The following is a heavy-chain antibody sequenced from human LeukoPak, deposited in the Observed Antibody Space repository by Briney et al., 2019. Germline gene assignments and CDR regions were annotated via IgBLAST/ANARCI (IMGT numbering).Heavy chain of an antibody. Sequence: ASVKVSCKASGYTFTSYGISWVRQAPGQGLEWMGWISAYNGNTNYAQKLQGRVTMTTDTSTSTAYMELRSLRSEDTAVYYCARDADSSGYLYYFDYWGQGTLVTVSS. V-gene: IGHV1-18*01. J-gene: IGHJ4*02. CDR1: GYTFTSYG. D-gene: IGHD3-22*01. CDR2: ISAYNGNT. CDR3: ARDADSSGYLYYFDY.